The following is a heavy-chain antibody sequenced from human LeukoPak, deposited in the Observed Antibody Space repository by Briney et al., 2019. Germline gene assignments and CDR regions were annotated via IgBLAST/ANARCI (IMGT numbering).Heavy chain of an antibody. V-gene: IGHV3-30*02. CDR3: AKEAHSGSYYGLDY. J-gene: IGHJ4*02. D-gene: IGHD1-26*01. CDR2: IRYDGSNK. CDR1: GFPFRSFG. Sequence: GSLRLSCAASGFPFRSFGMPWVRQASGKGLEGVAFIRYDGSNKYYADSVKGRFTISRDNSKNTLYLQMNSLRAEDTAVYYCAKEAHSGSYYGLDYWGQGTLVTVSS.